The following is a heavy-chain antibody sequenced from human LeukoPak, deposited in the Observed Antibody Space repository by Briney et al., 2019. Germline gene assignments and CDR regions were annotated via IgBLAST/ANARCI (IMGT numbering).Heavy chain of an antibody. CDR3: AKHVSGSLFYFDF. V-gene: IGHV3-23*01. D-gene: IGHD3-10*01. Sequence: TGGSLRLSCAAYGCTFRDWAMSWVRQAPGKGLEWVSGISGTGYNTYYADCVRGRFTLSRDNSKNTLYLQMNSLGAEDTAVYYCAKHVSGSLFYFDFWGQRTLVTVSS. J-gene: IGHJ4*02. CDR2: ISGTGYNT. CDR1: GCTFRDWA.